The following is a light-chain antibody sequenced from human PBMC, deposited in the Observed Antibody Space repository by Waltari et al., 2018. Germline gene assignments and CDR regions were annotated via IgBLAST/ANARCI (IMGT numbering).Light chain of an antibody. Sequence: SCRARQICGNYLAWYQQKPGQAPRLLIYSASYRATGVPARFSGSGAGTDFTLTISSLEPEDFAVYYCQQRSNWPRTFGQGTKVEIK. CDR1: QICGNY. J-gene: IGKJ1*01. CDR3: QQRSNWPRT. V-gene: IGKV3-11*01. CDR2: SAS.